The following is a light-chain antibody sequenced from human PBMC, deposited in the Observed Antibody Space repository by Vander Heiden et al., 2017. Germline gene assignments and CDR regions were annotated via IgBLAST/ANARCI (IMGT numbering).Light chain of an antibody. Sequence: SYELTQPPSVSVSPGQTASITCSGDKLWDKYACWYQQKPGQSHVLVIYQDSKRPSGIPERFSGSNSGNTATLTISGTQAMDEADYYCQAWDSSTVVFGGGTKLTVL. CDR1: KLWDKY. J-gene: IGLJ2*01. CDR3: QAWDSSTVV. CDR2: QDS. V-gene: IGLV3-1*01.